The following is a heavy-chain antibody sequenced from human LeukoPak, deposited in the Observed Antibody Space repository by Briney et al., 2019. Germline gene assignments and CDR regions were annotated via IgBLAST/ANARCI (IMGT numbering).Heavy chain of an antibody. Sequence: GGSLRLSCAASGFTFSSYSMNWVRQAPGKGLEWVSYISSSSSTIYYADSVKGRFTVSRDNAKNSLYLQMNSLRAEDTAVYYCARVGSPIAARVTQNYYMDVWGKGTTVTVSS. D-gene: IGHD6-6*01. CDR3: ARVGSPIAARVTQNYYMDV. CDR2: ISSSSSTI. J-gene: IGHJ6*03. CDR1: GFTFSSYS. V-gene: IGHV3-48*01.